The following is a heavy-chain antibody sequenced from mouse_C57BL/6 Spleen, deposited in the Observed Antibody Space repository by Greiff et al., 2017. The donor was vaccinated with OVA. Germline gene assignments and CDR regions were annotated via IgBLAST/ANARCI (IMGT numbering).Heavy chain of an antibody. Sequence: QVHVKQSGPGLVAPSQSLSITCTVSGFSLTSYGVHWVRQPPGKGLEWLVVIWSDGSTTYNSALKSRLSISKDNSKSQVFLKMNSLQTDDTAMYYCARHSNWDGGFAYWGQGTLVTVSA. CDR3: ARHSNWDGGFAY. CDR2: IWSDGST. J-gene: IGHJ3*01. CDR1: GFSLTSYG. D-gene: IGHD4-1*01. V-gene: IGHV2-6-1*01.